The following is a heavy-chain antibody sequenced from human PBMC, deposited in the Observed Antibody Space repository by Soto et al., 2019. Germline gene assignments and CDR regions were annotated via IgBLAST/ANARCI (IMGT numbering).Heavy chain of an antibody. CDR1: GFTFRNYA. CDR2: ISGSGGRT. CDR3: AKDPNGDYVGAFDI. V-gene: IGHV3-23*01. J-gene: IGHJ3*02. Sequence: EVQLLESGGNLIQPGGSLRLSCAASGFTFRNYAMSWVRHAPGAGPEWVSGISGSGGRTYYADSVKGRFTISRDNSNNALFLQMNSLRAEDTALYYCAKDPNGDYVGAFDIWGRGTMVTVSS. D-gene: IGHD4-17*01.